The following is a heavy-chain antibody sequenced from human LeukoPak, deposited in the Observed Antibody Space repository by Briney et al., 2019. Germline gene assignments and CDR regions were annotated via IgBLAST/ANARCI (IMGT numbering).Heavy chain of an antibody. CDR2: ISAYNGNT. CDR1: GYTFTSYG. J-gene: IGHJ4*02. Sequence: ASVKVSCKASGYTFTSYGISWVRQAPGQGLEWMGWISAYNGNTNYVQKLQGRVTMTTDTSTSTAYMELRSLRSDDTAVYYCARGGGYDILTGYHRYFDYWGQGTLVTVSS. D-gene: IGHD3-9*01. CDR3: ARGGGYDILTGYHRYFDY. V-gene: IGHV1-18*01.